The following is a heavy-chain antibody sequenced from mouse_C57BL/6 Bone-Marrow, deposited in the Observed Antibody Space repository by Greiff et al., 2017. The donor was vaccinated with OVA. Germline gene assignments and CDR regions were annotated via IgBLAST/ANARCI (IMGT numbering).Heavy chain of an antibody. D-gene: IGHD2-1*01. CDR3: VGIYYGNYDYLDY. J-gene: IGHJ2*01. CDR2: IRSKSNNYAT. Sequence: EAGGGLVQPKGSLKLSCAASGFSFNTYAMNWVRQAPGKGLEWVARIRSKSNNYATYYADSVKDRFTISRDDSESMLYLQMNNLKTEDTAMYYCVGIYYGNYDYLDYWGQGTTLTVSS. CDR1: GFSFNTYA. V-gene: IGHV10-1*01.